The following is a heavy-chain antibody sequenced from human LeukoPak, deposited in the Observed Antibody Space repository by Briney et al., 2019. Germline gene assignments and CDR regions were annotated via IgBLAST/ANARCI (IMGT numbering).Heavy chain of an antibody. V-gene: IGHV4-39*01. J-gene: IGHJ4*02. CDR1: GASMNSSDYY. CDR3: ARHVDGYSFAFPRYYFDF. D-gene: IGHD2-21*01. CDR2: VFYSGRA. Sequence: PSETLSLTCSVSGASMNSSDYYWAWIRQSPGKGLEWIANVFYSGRAHFDPSLKSRVTISADTSKNQFSLKVISLTAADTAVYYCARHVDGYSFAFPRYYFDFWGQGIPVTVSS.